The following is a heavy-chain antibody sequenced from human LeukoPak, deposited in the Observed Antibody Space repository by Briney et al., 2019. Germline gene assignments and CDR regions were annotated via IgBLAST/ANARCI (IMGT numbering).Heavy chain of an antibody. V-gene: IGHV3-74*01. CDR2: INNDGSGT. CDR1: GFTFSSYW. CDR3: VRGGESTWS. D-gene: IGHD2-15*01. J-gene: IGHJ5*02. Sequence: GGSLRLSCAASGFTFSSYWMHWVRQAPGEGPVWVSRINNDGSGTTYADSVKGRFTISRDDAKNTLYLQMNSLRAEDTAVYYCVRGGESTWSWGQGTLVTVSS.